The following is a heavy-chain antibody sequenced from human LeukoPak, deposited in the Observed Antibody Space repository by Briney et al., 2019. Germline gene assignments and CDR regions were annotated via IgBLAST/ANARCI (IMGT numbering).Heavy chain of an antibody. V-gene: IGHV3-11*01. CDR1: GFTFSDYY. J-gene: IGHJ4*02. CDR2: ISSSGSTI. Sequence: PGRSLRPSWAASGFTFSDYYMSCIRQAPGNGMEWVSYISSSGSTIYYADSVKGRFTIARDNAKNSLYLQMNSLRAEDTAVYYCAKSRDISGYWVNGAYYWGRRTLLSLFS. CDR3: AKSRDISGYWVNGAYY. D-gene: IGHD3-22*01.